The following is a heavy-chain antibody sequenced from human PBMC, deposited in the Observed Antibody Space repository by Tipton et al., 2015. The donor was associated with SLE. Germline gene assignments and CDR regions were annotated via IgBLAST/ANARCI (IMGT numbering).Heavy chain of an antibody. CDR1: GFTFSHFW. Sequence: GSLRLSCATSGFTFSHFWMHWVRQAPGKGPVWVSRIRTDGGFTRYADSVKGRFTISRDNAKNMVYLQMNSLRAEDTAVYYCVRDRGRTTSGEANCFDPWGQGTLVTVSS. CDR3: VRDRGRTTSGEANCFDP. CDR2: IRTDGGFT. J-gene: IGHJ5*02. V-gene: IGHV3-74*01. D-gene: IGHD1-14*01.